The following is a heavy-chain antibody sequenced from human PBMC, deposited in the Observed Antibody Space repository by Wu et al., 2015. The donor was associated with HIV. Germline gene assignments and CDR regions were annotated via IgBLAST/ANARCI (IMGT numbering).Heavy chain of an antibody. CDR2: ISAYNGNT. CDR3: ARRPPTPVTMITRWGVRP. J-gene: IGHJ5*02. D-gene: IGHD3-22*01. CDR1: GYTFTSYG. V-gene: IGHV1-18*01. Sequence: QVQLVQSGAEVKKPGASVKVSCKASGYTFTSYGISWVRQAPGQGLEWMGWISAYNGNTNYAQKLQGRVTMTTDTSTSTAYMELRSLRSDDTAVYYCARRPPTPVTMITRWGVRPWGQGTLVTVSS.